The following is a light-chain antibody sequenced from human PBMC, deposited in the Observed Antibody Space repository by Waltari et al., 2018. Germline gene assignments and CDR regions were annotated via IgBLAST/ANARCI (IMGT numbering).Light chain of an antibody. CDR1: TLADKF. J-gene: IGLJ3*02. CDR2: EDN. Sequence: SFDLTQPPSVSVSPGQTATITCSGDTLADKFVSWYRPKSGQSPVLIMFEDNKRPSGVPERISGSRSGSTATLTVSETQAIDEADFYCQARDSDTVVFGGGTKLTVL. CDR3: QARDSDTVV. V-gene: IGLV3-1*01.